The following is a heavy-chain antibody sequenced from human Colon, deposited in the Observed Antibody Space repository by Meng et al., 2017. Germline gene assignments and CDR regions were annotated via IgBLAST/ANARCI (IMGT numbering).Heavy chain of an antibody. V-gene: IGHV3-23*01. Sequence: GESLKISCAASGFTFSSYAMSWVRQAPGKGLEWVSTVSGSGANTYYADSVKGRFTIYRDNPKITLYLQMNSLKAEDTAVYYRAKGRGSCSCGSCYSDYWGQGTLVTVSS. CDR1: GFTFSSYA. J-gene: IGHJ4*02. D-gene: IGHD2-15*01. CDR2: VSGSGANT. CDR3: AKGRGSCSCGSCYSDY.